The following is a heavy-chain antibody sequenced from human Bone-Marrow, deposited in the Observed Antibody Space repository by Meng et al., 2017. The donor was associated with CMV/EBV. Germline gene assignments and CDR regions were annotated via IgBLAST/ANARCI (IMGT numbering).Heavy chain of an antibody. V-gene: IGHV6-1*01. D-gene: IGHD3-3*01. CDR3: ARVYDFWSGYLDY. Sequence: SETLSLTCAISGDSVSSNSAAWNWIRQSPSRGLEWLGRTYYRSKWYNDYAVSVKSRITINPDTSKNQFSLKLSSVTAADTAVYYCARVYDFWSGYLDYWGQGTLVTVSS. CDR2: TYYRSKWYN. CDR1: GDSVSSNSAA. J-gene: IGHJ4*02.